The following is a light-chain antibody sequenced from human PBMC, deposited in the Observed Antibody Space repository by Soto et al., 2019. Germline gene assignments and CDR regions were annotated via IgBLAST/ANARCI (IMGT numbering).Light chain of an antibody. J-gene: IGLJ2*01. CDR3: NSYTNSSAVV. CDR1: RDDIGAYDY. Sequence: QSVLTQPASVSGSPGQSITISCAGTRDDIGAYDYVSWYQQHPGNAPKLLVYEVTNRPSGVSDRFSVSKSGNTASLTISGLQAEDEADYYCNSYTNSSAVVFGGGTKVTVL. V-gene: IGLV2-14*01. CDR2: EVT.